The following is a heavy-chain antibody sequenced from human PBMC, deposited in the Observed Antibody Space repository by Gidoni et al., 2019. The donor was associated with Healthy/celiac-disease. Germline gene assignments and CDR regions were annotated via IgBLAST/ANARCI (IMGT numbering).Heavy chain of an antibody. V-gene: IGHV4-39*07. J-gene: IGHJ4*02. CDR2: IYYSGST. Sequence: QLQLQESGPGLVKPSETLSLTCTVSGGPISSSSYYWGWIRQPPGKGLEWIGSIYYSGSTYYNPSLKSRVTISVDTSKNQFSLKLSSVTAADTAVYYCARDELGVAAQVFDYWGQGTLVTVSS. CDR3: ARDELGVAAQVFDY. D-gene: IGHD2-15*01. CDR1: GGPISSSSYY.